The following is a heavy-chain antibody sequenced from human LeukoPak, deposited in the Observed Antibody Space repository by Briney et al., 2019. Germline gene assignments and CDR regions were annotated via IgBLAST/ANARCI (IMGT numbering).Heavy chain of an antibody. V-gene: IGHV1-2*02. CDR2: INPNSGGT. D-gene: IGHD5-18*01. J-gene: IGHJ5*02. CDR3: ARDSVDTIDNWFDP. CDR1: GYTFTGYY. Sequence: ASVKVSCKASGYTFTGYYVHWVRQAPGQGLEWMGWINPNSGGTNYAQKFQGRVTMTRDTSISTDYMELSRLKSDDTAVYYCARDSVDTIDNWFDPWGQGTLVTVSS.